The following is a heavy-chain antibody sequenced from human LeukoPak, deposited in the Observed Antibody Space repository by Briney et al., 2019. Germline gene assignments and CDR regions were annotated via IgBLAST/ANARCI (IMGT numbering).Heavy chain of an antibody. V-gene: IGHV4-59*01. CDR3: ARVPSMTTVVTS. CDR1: GGSISSYY. J-gene: IGHJ5*02. CDR2: IYYSGST. D-gene: IGHD4-23*01. Sequence: PSETLSLTCTVSGGSISSYYWSWIRQPPGKGLEWIGYIYYSGSTNYNPSLKSRVTISVDTSKNQFSLKLSSVTAADTAVYYCARVPSMTTVVTSWGQGTLVTVSS.